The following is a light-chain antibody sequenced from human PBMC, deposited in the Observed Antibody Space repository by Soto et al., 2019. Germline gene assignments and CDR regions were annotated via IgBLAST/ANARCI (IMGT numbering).Light chain of an antibody. CDR1: QSISGW. Sequence: DIQMTQSPSTLSXPLGDPVTITCRASQSISGWLAWYQQKPGKAPKLLIYDASSLESGVPSRFSGGGAGTEFTLTISSLQPEDFATYYCQQTSAFPRTFGQGTKVDIK. J-gene: IGKJ1*01. CDR2: DAS. V-gene: IGKV1-5*01. CDR3: QQTSAFPRT.